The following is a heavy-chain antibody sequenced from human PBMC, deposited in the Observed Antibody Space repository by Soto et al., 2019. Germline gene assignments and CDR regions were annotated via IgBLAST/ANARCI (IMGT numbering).Heavy chain of an antibody. D-gene: IGHD4-17*01. J-gene: IGHJ4*02. V-gene: IGHV4-39*07. CDR2: IYYSGST. CDR3: ARVHDSIAAGDIFEC. Sequence: SETLSLTCTVSGGSISSSSCYWVWIRQPPGKGLEWIGSIYYSGSTYYNGSLKSRVTISVDTSKNQFSLKLSSVTAEYTSVYECARVHDSIAAGDIFECLGQGSVVT. CDR1: GGSISSSSCY.